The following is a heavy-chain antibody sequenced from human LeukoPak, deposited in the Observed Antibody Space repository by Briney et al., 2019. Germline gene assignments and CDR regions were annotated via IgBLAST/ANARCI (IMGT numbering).Heavy chain of an antibody. J-gene: IGHJ4*02. Sequence: SETLSFTCAVYGGSISGYYWSWIRQPPGKGLEWVGEIHYTGATSYNPSLKSRATISIETSKNQVSLRLSSVTAADTAVYYCTRGNILSGYCFDFWGQGALVTVSS. CDR3: TRGNILSGYCFDF. V-gene: IGHV4-34*01. CDR2: IHYTGAT. CDR1: GGSISGYY. D-gene: IGHD3-9*01.